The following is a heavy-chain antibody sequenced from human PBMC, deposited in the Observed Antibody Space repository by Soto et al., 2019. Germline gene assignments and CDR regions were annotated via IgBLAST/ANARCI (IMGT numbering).Heavy chain of an antibody. CDR1: GYTFTVYY. J-gene: IGHJ4*02. V-gene: IGHV1-46*01. CDR2: INPSSGST. Sequence: ASVKVSCKASGYTFTVYYMNWVRQAPGQGLEWMGIINPSSGSTINAQKFQGRVTMTRETSTSTVYMELSSLTSEDTAVYYCARKRDRDFDYWGQGTLVTVSS. CDR3: ARKRDRDFDY.